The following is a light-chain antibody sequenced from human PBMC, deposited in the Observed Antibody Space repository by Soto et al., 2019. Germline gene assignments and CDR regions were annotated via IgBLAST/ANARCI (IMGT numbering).Light chain of an antibody. J-gene: IGKJ1*01. V-gene: IGKV1-5*01. CDR2: DAS. CDR3: QHYNSYSEA. Sequence: DIQMTQSPSSLYASVGDRVTITCRASQSISGWLAWYQQKPGKAPKLLIYDASILESGVPSRFSGSGSGTEFTLTISSLQPDDFATYYCQHYNSYSEAFGQGTKVDIK. CDR1: QSISGW.